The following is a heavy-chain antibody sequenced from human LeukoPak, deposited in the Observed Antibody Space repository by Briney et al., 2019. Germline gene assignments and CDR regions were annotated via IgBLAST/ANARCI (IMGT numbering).Heavy chain of an antibody. CDR2: IYYSGST. V-gene: IGHV4-39*01. Sequence: SETLSLTCTVSGGSISRGGYYWGLIRQPPGKGLQWIGTIYYSGSTYYNPSLKSRVTMSVDTSKNQFSLQLSSVTAADTAVYYCAEHGLAYDLWSDPRPFDFWGRGTLVTVSS. D-gene: IGHD3-3*01. J-gene: IGHJ2*01. CDR3: AEHGLAYDLWSDPRPFDF. CDR1: GGSISRGGYY.